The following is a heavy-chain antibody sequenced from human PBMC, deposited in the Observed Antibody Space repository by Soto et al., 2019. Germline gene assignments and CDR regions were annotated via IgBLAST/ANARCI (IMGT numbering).Heavy chain of an antibody. CDR2: ISAYNGNT. V-gene: IGHV1-18*04. Sequence: ASVKVSWKAAGYTFSSDYIGWVRQAPGQGPEWMGVISAYNGNTTYAQKLQGRVTMTTDTSTSTAYMELRSLRSDDTAVYYCARRWGYCSGGSCYKRSDNWFDPWGQGTLVTVSS. CDR3: ARRWGYCSGGSCYKRSDNWFDP. J-gene: IGHJ5*02. CDR1: GYTFSSDY. D-gene: IGHD2-15*01.